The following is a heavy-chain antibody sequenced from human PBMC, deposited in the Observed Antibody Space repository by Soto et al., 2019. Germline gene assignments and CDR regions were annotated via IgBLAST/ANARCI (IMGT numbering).Heavy chain of an antibody. Sequence: GESLKISCKGSGYSFTNYWIGWVRQMSGKGLEWMGIIYARDSDIRYSPSFEGQVTISADQSLSTAYLQWNSLRASDTAMYYCARLPAPQIVDYYFYCMDVCGPGTTVTVSS. V-gene: IGHV5-51*01. J-gene: IGHJ6*02. CDR2: IYARDSDI. CDR3: ARLPAPQIVDYYFYCMDV. CDR1: GYSFTNYW. D-gene: IGHD3-22*01.